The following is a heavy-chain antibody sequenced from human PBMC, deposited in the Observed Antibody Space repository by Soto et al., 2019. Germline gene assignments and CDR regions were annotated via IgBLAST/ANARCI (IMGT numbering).Heavy chain of an antibody. CDR2: MNPNTGNT. V-gene: IGHV1-8*01. D-gene: IGHD3-10*01. CDR3: ARDNGFGESDV. J-gene: IGHJ6*02. CDR1: GYVFTTYD. Sequence: VASVKVSWKAAGYVFTTYDINWGRQATGQGLEWLGWMNPNTGNTGYAQKLQGRVTMTTDTSTSTAYMELRSLRSDDTAVYYCARDNGFGESDVWGQGTTVTVSS.